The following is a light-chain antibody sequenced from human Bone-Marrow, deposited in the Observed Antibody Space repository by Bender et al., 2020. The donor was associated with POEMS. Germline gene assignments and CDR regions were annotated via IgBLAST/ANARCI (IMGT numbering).Light chain of an antibody. Sequence: QSALTQPSSVSGSPGQSITISCTETNSDIGTYKVLSWYQQYPGRAPKLLIYEVTKRPSGVSNRFSGSKSGDTASLTISGLQAEDEAEYYCCSYAGSTTWVFGGGTKVTVL. CDR3: CSYAGSTTWV. V-gene: IGLV2-23*02. CDR1: NSDIGTYKV. CDR2: EVT. J-gene: IGLJ3*02.